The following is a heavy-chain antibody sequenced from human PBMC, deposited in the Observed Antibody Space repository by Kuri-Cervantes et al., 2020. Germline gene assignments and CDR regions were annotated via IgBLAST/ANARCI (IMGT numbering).Heavy chain of an antibody. CDR3: ARGGKYQLLPSYWYFDL. Sequence: GGSLRLSCMGCGYSFTTYCIGWVRQMPGKGLEWMGIMYPGDSDTRHSPSFQGQVTISADKPISTAYLQWRSLKASDTAMYYCARGGKYQLLPSYWYFDLWGRGALVTVSS. CDR2: MYPGDSDT. V-gene: IGHV5-51*04. J-gene: IGHJ2*01. D-gene: IGHD2-2*01. CDR1: GYSFTTYC.